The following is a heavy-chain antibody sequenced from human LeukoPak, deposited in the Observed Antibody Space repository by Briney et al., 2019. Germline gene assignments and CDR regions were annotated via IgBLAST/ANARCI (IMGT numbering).Heavy chain of an antibody. V-gene: IGHV3-7*03. D-gene: IGHD2-2*01. J-gene: IGHJ4*02. CDR3: ARDRYCSSTSCYYFDY. Sequence: GRSLRLSCAASGFTFSSYGMHWVRQAPGKGLEWVANIKQDGSEKYYVDSVKGRFTISRDNAKNSLYLQMNSLRAEDTAVYYCARDRYCSSTSCYYFDYWGQGTLVTVSS. CDR2: IKQDGSEK. CDR1: GFTFSSYG.